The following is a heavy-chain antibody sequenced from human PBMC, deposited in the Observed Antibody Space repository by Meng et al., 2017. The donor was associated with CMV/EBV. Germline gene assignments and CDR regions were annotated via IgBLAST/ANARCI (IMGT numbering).Heavy chain of an antibody. D-gene: IGHD3-9*01. CDR2: ISSSSTV. CDR1: GFTFSDYY. Sequence: GGSLRLSCAASGFTFSDYYMDWVRQAPGKGPEWVSSISSSSTVYYADSVKGRFTISRDNAKNSLYLQMNSLRAEDTAVYYCARQYYDILTGHYNVIGVFDYWGQGTLVTVSS. CDR3: ARQYYDILTGHYNVIGVFDY. V-gene: IGHV3-69-1*01. J-gene: IGHJ4*02.